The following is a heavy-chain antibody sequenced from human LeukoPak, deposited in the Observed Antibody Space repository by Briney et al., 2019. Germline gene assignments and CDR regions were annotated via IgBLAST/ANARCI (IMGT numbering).Heavy chain of an antibody. J-gene: IGHJ4*02. CDR2: IYPDDSDT. V-gene: IGHV5-51*01. CDR3: GRLQYSNGYVDY. CDR1: GYSFTNYW. Sequence: GESLQISCSGSGYSFTNYWIGWVRQMPGKGLEWMGIIYPDDSDTRYRPSFEGQVTISADKSIATAFFLQSSRKAADTTSFYFGRLQYSNGYVDYWGQGTLVTVSS. D-gene: IGHD5-18*01.